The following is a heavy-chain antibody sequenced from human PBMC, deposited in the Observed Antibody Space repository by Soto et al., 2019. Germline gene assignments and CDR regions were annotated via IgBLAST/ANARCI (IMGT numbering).Heavy chain of an antibody. CDR2: ITSSGTYI. CDR3: ASLLAFCGGDCYSRGDY. V-gene: IGHV3-21*01. CDR1: GLTFSAYS. J-gene: IGHJ4*02. Sequence: PGGSLRLSCAGSGLTFSAYSMNWVRQAPGRGLEWVSSITSSGTYIYYADSVKGRFTISRDNAKSSLYLQMNSLRAEDTAVYFCASLLAFCGGDCYSRGDYWGQGTLVTVYS. D-gene: IGHD2-21*02.